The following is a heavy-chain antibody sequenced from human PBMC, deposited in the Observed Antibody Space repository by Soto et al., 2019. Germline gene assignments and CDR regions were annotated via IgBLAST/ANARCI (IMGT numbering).Heavy chain of an antibody. Sequence: SETLSLACTVSGGSVSSGSYYWSWIRQPPGKGLEWIGYIYYSGSTNYNPSIKSRVTISVDTSKNQSSLKLSSVTAANTDVYYCARVGGYSGYDSDRNYYYYGMDVWGQGTTVTVSS. CDR3: ARVGGYSGYDSDRNYYYYGMDV. CDR1: GGSVSSGSYY. V-gene: IGHV4-61*01. D-gene: IGHD5-12*01. CDR2: IYYSGST. J-gene: IGHJ6*02.